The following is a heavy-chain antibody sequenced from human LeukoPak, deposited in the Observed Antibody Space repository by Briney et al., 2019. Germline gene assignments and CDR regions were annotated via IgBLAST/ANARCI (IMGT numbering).Heavy chain of an antibody. CDR2: IYWDDDK. CDR1: GFSLSTSGVG. D-gene: IGHD3-22*01. J-gene: IGHJ4*02. CDR3: AHVVLPITMIVVAHFDY. Sequence: SGPTLVKPTQTLTLTCTFSGFSLSTSGVGVGWIRQPPGKALEWLALIYWDDDKRYSPSLKSRLTITKDTSKTRVVRTMTNMDPVDTATYYCAHVVLPITMIVVAHFDYWGQGTLVTVSS. V-gene: IGHV2-5*02.